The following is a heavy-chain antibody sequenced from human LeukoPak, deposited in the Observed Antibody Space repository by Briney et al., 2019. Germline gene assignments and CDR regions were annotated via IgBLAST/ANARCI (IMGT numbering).Heavy chain of an antibody. J-gene: IGHJ4*02. D-gene: IGHD3-3*01. Sequence: GGSLRLSCAASGFTFSSYGLNWVRQAPGKGLEWVAVISGSGGSTFYADSVRGRFTISRDNSKNTLYLQMNSLRAEDTAVYYCAPDDTIFGVVIPSYFNYWGQGALVTVSS. CDR1: GFTFSSYG. V-gene: IGHV3-23*01. CDR3: APDDTIFGVVIPSYFNY. CDR2: ISGSGGST.